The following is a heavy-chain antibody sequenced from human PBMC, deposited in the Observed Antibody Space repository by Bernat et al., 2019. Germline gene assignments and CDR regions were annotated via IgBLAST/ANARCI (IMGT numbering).Heavy chain of an antibody. CDR1: GYTFTSYG. CDR2: ISAYNGNT. J-gene: IGHJ4*02. Sequence: QVQLVQSGAEVKKPGASVKVSCKASGYTFTSYGISWVRQAPGQGLEWMGWISAYNGNTKYSQKFQGRVTITRDTSASTANMELSSLRSEDTAVYYCATNLRGLSYFDYWGQGTLVTVSS. D-gene: IGHD3-10*01. CDR3: ATNLRGLSYFDY. V-gene: IGHV1-18*01.